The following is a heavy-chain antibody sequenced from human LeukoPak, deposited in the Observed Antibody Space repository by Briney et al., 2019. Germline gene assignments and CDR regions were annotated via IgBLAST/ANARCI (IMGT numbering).Heavy chain of an antibody. Sequence: GGSLRLSCAASGFTFSSYAMSWVRQAPGKGLEWDSAISGSGGSTYYADSVKGRFTISRDNSKNTLYLQMNSLRAEDTAVYYCAKAKAVTRAPYYYYGMDVWGQGTTVTVSS. J-gene: IGHJ6*02. CDR3: AKAKAVTRAPYYYYGMDV. CDR1: GFTFSSYA. CDR2: ISGSGGST. D-gene: IGHD4-17*01. V-gene: IGHV3-23*01.